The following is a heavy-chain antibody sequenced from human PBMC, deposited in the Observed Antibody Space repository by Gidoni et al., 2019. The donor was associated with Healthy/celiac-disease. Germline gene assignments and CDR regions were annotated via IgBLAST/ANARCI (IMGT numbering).Heavy chain of an antibody. Sequence: QVQLQESGPGLVKPSGTLSLTCAVSGGSISSSNWWSWVRQPPGKGLEWIGAIYHSGSTNYNPSLKSRVTISVDKSKNQFSLKLSSVTAADTAVYYCARAKVARVTMVRGVEFDYWGQGTLVTVSS. J-gene: IGHJ4*02. CDR1: GGSISSSNW. CDR3: ARAKVARVTMVRGVEFDY. CDR2: IYHSGST. D-gene: IGHD3-10*01. V-gene: IGHV4-4*02.